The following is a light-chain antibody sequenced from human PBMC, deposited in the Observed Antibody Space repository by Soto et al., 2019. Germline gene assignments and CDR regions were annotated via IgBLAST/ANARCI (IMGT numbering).Light chain of an antibody. CDR3: QQYSSYST. Sequence: DIQMTQSPSTLSASVGDRVTITCRASQSISSWLAWYQQKPGKAPKLLIYDASSLGSGVPSRFSGSGSGTEFTLTISSLQPDDFATYYCQQYSSYSTFGQGTRLEIK. J-gene: IGKJ5*01. CDR1: QSISSW. V-gene: IGKV1-5*01. CDR2: DAS.